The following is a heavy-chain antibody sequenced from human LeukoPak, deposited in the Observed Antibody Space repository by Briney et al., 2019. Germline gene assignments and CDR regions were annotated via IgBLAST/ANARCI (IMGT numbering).Heavy chain of an antibody. Sequence: ASVKVSCKTSGYSFTDYYMHWARQAPGQGLEWMGWINPNSGGTSSAQKVQGRVTMTRDTSITTVYMEVSWLTSDDTAIYYCARADRLHGGPYLIGPWGQGTLVTVSS. J-gene: IGHJ5*02. CDR2: INPNSGGT. CDR3: ARADRLHGGPYLIGP. CDR1: GYSFTDYY. V-gene: IGHV1-2*02. D-gene: IGHD2-21*01.